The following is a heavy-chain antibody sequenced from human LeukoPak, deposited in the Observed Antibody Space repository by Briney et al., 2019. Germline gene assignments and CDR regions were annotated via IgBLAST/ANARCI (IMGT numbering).Heavy chain of an antibody. Sequence: WGSLRLSCAASGFTFSSYWISWVRQAPGKGLEWVANVKQDGSEKYYVDSVKGRFTISRDNAKNSLYLQMNSLRAEDTAVYYCASYIVGIPDAYPVYFDYWGQGTLVTVSS. CDR2: VKQDGSEK. CDR1: GFTFSSYW. J-gene: IGHJ4*02. CDR3: ASYIVGIPDAYPVYFDY. V-gene: IGHV3-7*05. D-gene: IGHD2-2*01.